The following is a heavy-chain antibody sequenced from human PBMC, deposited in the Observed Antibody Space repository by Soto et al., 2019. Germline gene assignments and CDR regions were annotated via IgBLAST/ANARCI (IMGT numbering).Heavy chain of an antibody. J-gene: IGHJ4*02. Sequence: GSLRLSCAASGFTFSSYWMSWVRQAPGKGLEWVANIKQDGSEKYYVDSVKGRFTISRDNAKNSLYLQMNSLRAEDTAVYYCARDSFSYYYGSGSYGGFDYWGQGTLVTVSS. D-gene: IGHD3-10*01. V-gene: IGHV3-7*01. CDR2: IKQDGSEK. CDR1: GFTFSSYW. CDR3: ARDSFSYYYGSGSYGGFDY.